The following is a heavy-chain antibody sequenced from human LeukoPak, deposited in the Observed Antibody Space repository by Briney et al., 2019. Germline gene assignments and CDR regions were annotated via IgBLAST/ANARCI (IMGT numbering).Heavy chain of an antibody. V-gene: IGHV1-2*02. Sequence: ASVKVSCKASIYTFTSYYMHWVRQAPGQGLEWMGIINPNNGGTNYAQKFQGRVTMTRDTSISTAYMELSRLRSDDTAVYYCARDKAYTWTYYYDSSGHKTDYWGQGTLVTVSS. CDR3: ARDKAYTWTYYYDSSGHKTDY. CDR1: IYTFTSYY. CDR2: INPNNGGT. D-gene: IGHD3-22*01. J-gene: IGHJ4*02.